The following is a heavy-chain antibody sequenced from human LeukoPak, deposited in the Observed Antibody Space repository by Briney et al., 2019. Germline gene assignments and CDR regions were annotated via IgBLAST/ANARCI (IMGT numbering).Heavy chain of an antibody. V-gene: IGHV3-64D*09. CDR1: GFTFRNFA. J-gene: IGHJ4*02. Sequence: GSLRLSGSASGFTFRNFAMHWVRQPPKKGLEHVSAISSNGGSTYYTDSVKGRFTISRDNSKNTLYLQMSSLRAEDTAVYFCVKDPYDFWSLYYFDYWGQGTLVTVSS. D-gene: IGHD3-3*01. CDR2: ISSNGGST. CDR3: VKDPYDFWSLYYFDY.